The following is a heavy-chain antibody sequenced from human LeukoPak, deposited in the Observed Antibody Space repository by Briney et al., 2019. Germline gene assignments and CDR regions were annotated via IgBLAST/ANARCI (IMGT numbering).Heavy chain of an antibody. D-gene: IGHD6-13*01. J-gene: IGHJ6*02. Sequence: GGSLRLSCAASGFTFSDYYMSWIRQAPGKGLEWVSYISSSSSYTNYADSVKGRFTISRDNAKNSLYLQMNSLRAEDTAVYYCASFPNAAAGPDYYYYGMDVWGQGTTVTVSS. CDR2: ISSSSSYT. V-gene: IGHV3-11*03. CDR1: GFTFSDYY. CDR3: ASFPNAAAGPDYYYYGMDV.